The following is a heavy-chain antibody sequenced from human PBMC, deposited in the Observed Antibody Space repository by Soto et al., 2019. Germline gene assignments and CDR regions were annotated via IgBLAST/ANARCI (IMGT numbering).Heavy chain of an antibody. D-gene: IGHD1-1*01. CDR2: IYYSGST. V-gene: IGHV4-59*08. Sequence: ASQTLSLTCTVSGGSISSYYWSWIRQPPGKGLEWIGYIYYSGSTNYNPSLKSRVTISVDTSKNQFSLKLSSVTAADTAVYYCAGTTKDPLDYWGQGTLVTLSS. J-gene: IGHJ4*02. CDR3: AGTTKDPLDY. CDR1: GGSISSYY.